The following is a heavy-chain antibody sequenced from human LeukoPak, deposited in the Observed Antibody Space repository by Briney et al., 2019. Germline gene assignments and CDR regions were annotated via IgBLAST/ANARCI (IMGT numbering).Heavy chain of an antibody. CDR2: IGGSSGFV. CDR1: GFTFRTYT. D-gene: IGHD3-16*01. J-gene: IGHJ4*02. V-gene: IGHV3-21*01. Sequence: GGSLRLSCAASGFTFRTYTMNWVRQAPGKGLEWVSSIGGSSGFVFYADSVKGRFTIPRDNAENSLYLQMNSLRVEDTAMYYCARVQGERRDYWGQGTLVTVSS. CDR3: ARVQGERRDY.